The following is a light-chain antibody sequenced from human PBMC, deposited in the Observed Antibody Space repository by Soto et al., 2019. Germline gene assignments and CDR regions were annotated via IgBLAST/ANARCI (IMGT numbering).Light chain of an antibody. Sequence: IQLTQSPSSLSASVGDRVTITCRASQDIGIYLAWYQQKPGKAPNLLIYAASSLQRGVPSRFSGSGSGTDFTLTIRSLQPEDLATYHCQQLSSYPVTFGQGTKVELK. J-gene: IGKJ1*01. CDR3: QQLSSYPVT. CDR1: QDIGIY. CDR2: AAS. V-gene: IGKV1-9*01.